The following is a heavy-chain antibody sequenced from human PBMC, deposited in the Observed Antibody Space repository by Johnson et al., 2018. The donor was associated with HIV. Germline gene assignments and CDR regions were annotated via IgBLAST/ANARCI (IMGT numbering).Heavy chain of an antibody. CDR3: ARVLTTRGAFEI. J-gene: IGHJ3*02. Sequence: QVQLVESGGGVVQPGRSLRLSCAASGFTFSSYAMHWVRQAPGKGLEWVAVISYDGSNKYYADSVKGRFTISRDNSKNTLYLQMNSLRAEDTAVYYCARVLTTRGAFEIWGQGTMVTVSS. CDR1: GFTFSSYA. CDR2: ISYDGSNK. D-gene: IGHD3-9*01. V-gene: IGHV3-30-3*01.